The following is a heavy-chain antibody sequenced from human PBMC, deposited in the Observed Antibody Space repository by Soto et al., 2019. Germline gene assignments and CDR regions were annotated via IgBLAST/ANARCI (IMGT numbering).Heavy chain of an antibody. J-gene: IGHJ4*02. Sequence: GGSLRLSCAASGFTFSSYWMSWVRQAPGKGLEWVANIKQDGSEKYYVDSVKGRFTISRDNAKNSLYLQMNSLRAEDTAVYYCARVPFRGSCYFDYWGQGTLVTVSS. D-gene: IGHD2-15*01. CDR2: IKQDGSEK. CDR1: GFTFSSYW. CDR3: ARVPFRGSCYFDY. V-gene: IGHV3-7*01.